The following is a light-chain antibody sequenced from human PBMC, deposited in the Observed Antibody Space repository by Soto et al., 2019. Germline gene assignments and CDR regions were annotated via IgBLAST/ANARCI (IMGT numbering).Light chain of an antibody. V-gene: IGLV2-14*01. J-gene: IGLJ3*02. Sequence: QSALTQPASVSGSPGQSIAISCTGTRSDVGGYNYVSWYQQPPGKAPKLIIYDVSDRPSGVSTRFSGSKSGNTASLTISGLQADDEADYYCTSYTSQNTVVFGGGTQLTVL. CDR3: TSYTSQNTVV. CDR2: DVS. CDR1: RSDVGGYNY.